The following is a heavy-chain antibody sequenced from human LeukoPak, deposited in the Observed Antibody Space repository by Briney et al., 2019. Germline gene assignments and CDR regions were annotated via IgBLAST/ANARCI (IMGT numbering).Heavy chain of an antibody. J-gene: IGHJ4*02. CDR1: GGSISSGDYY. V-gene: IGHV4-30-4*08. CDR2: IYYSGST. Sequence: SQTLSLTCTVSGGSISSGDYYWSWIRQPPGKGLEWIGYIYYSGSTYYNPSLKSRVTISVDTSKTQFSLKLSSVTAADTAVYYCARGGSSGWSYYFDYWGQGTLVTVSS. D-gene: IGHD6-19*01. CDR3: ARGGSSGWSYYFDY.